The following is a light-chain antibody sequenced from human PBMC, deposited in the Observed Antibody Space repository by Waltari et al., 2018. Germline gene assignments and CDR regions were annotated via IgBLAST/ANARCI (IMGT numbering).Light chain of an antibody. CDR2: GIN. Sequence: QSVLTQPPSVSGAPGQRVTISCTGSSSNIGAGYDVHWYQQLPGTAPRLLIYGINNRPSGVPDLFSGSKSGSSASLTISALQAEDEADYYCHSYGGSLTVIFGGGTKVTVL. CDR1: SSNIGAGYD. CDR3: HSYGGSLTVI. V-gene: IGLV1-40*01. J-gene: IGLJ2*01.